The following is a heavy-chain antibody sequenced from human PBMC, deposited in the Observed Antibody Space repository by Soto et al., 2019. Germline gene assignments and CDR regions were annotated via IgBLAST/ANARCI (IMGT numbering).Heavy chain of an antibody. CDR1: GFTFTSSA. V-gene: IGHV1-58*01. CDR2: IVVGSGNT. J-gene: IGHJ6*04. CDR3: ASSIGSYYYYYGMDV. Sequence: SVKVSCKASGFTFTSSAVQWVRQARGQRLEWIGWIVVGSGNTNYAQKFQERVTLTRDMSTSTAYMELSSLRSEDTAVYYCASSIGSYYYYYGMDVWGKGTTVTVSS. D-gene: IGHD6-6*01.